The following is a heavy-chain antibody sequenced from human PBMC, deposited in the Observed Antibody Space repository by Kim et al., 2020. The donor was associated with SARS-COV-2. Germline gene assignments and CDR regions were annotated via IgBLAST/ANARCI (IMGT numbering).Heavy chain of an antibody. D-gene: IGHD2-21*02. V-gene: IGHV3-11*04. Sequence: YTDSVQGQFTISRDNAKNSLYLQMNSLGAGDTAVYYCAEAVASGDWRTWGQGTLVTVSS. J-gene: IGHJ5*02. CDR3: AEAVASGDWRT.